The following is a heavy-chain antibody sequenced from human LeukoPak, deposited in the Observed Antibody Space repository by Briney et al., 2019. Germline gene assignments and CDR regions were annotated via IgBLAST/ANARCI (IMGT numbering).Heavy chain of an antibody. J-gene: IGHJ2*01. CDR1: GGSINSGSDY. V-gene: IGHV4-39*07. Sequence: KSSETLSLTCTVSGGSINSGSDYWGWIRQPPGKGLEWIGSIYYTGSTYYNPSLESRVIISVDTSKNQFSLKLSSMTAADTAVYYCTRNGGYSDWYFDVWGRGTLVTVSS. D-gene: IGHD4-23*01. CDR2: IYYTGST. CDR3: TRNGGYSDWYFDV.